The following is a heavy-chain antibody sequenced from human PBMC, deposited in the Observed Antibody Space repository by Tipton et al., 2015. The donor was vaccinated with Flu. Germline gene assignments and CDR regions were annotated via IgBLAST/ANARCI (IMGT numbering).Heavy chain of an antibody. V-gene: IGHV4-38-2*01. CDR1: GESMGINYY. Sequence: TLSLTCSVSGESMGINYYWGWIRQPPGKGLEWIASIYRSGSTDYNPSLRGRVTISLDTSKNQFSLKLSSVTAADTAMYYCGRHPADAPDYWGQGTLVTVSS. CDR2: IYRSGST. J-gene: IGHJ4*02. CDR3: GRHPADAPDY. D-gene: IGHD2-2*01.